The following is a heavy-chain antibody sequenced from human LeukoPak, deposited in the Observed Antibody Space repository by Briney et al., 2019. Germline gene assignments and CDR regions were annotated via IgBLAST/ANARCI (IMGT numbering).Heavy chain of an antibody. V-gene: IGHV3-30-3*01. D-gene: IGHD6-13*01. CDR3: ARDNMAAAGNYYYYGLDV. CDR2: ISSDGSNK. J-gene: IGHJ6*02. CDR1: RFTFSSYV. Sequence: GRSLRLSCAASRFTFSSYVMHWVRQAPGKGLEWVAVISSDGSNKYFAGPVKGRFTISRDNSKNTLYLQMNSLRAEDTALYYCARDNMAAAGNYYYYGLDVWGQGTTVTVSS.